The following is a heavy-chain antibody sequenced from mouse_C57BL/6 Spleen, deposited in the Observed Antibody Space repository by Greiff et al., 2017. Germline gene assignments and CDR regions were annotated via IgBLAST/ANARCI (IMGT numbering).Heavy chain of an antibody. J-gene: IGHJ2*01. CDR2: ISSGSSTI. CDR1: GFTFSDYG. V-gene: IGHV5-17*01. D-gene: IGHD1-1*01. CDR3: AMGDGSSYVSDY. Sequence: EVHLVESGGGLVKPGGSLKLSCAASGFTFSDYGMHWVRQAPEKGLEWVAYISSGSSTIYDADTVKGRFTISRDNAKNTLFLQMTSLRSEDTAMYYCAMGDGSSYVSDYWGQGTTLTVSS.